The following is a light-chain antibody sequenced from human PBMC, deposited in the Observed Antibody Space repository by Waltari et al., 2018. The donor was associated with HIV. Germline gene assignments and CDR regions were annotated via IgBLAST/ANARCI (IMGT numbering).Light chain of an antibody. CDR1: SSAVGGYTY. CDR3: SSYTSSSTLVV. CDR2: EVS. Sequence: QPALTQPAPVSGSPGQSITISCPGTSSAVGGYTYVTWYQQHPGKATKLMIYEVSNRPSGVSNRFSGSKSGNTASLTISGLQAEDEADYYCSSYTSSSTLVVFGGGTKLTVL. J-gene: IGLJ2*01. V-gene: IGLV2-14*01.